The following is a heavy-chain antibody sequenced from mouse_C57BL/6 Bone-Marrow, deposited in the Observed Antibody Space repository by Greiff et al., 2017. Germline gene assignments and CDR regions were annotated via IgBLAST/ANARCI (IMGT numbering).Heavy chain of an antibody. V-gene: IGHV14-2*01. D-gene: IGHD3-2*02. CDR1: GFNITDYY. J-gene: IGHJ2*01. Sequence: EVQLQQPGAELVKPGASVKLSCTASGFNITDYYMHWVKQRTEQGLEWIGRIDPADGETKYAPKFKGKATITADTSSNTAYLQLSSLTSEDAAVYYCARSRLRRFDYWGQGTTLTVAS. CDR3: ARSRLRRFDY. CDR2: IDPADGET.